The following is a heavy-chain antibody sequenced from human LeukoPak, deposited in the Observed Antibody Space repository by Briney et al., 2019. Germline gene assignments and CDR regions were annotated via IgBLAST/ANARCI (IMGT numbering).Heavy chain of an antibody. Sequence: ASVKVSCKASGGTFSSYAISWVRQAPGQGLEWMGGIIPIFGTANYAQKFQGRVTITADESTSTAYMELSSLRSEDTAVYYCARGGNSGGRNYYYYYMDVWGKGTTVTISS. D-gene: IGHD4-23*01. CDR1: GGTFSSYA. CDR2: IIPIFGTA. J-gene: IGHJ6*03. CDR3: ARGGNSGGRNYYYYYMDV. V-gene: IGHV1-69*13.